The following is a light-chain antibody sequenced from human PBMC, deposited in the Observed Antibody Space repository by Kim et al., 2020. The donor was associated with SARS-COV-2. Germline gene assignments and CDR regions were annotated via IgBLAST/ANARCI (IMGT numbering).Light chain of an antibody. J-gene: IGKJ3*01. CDR1: QAIIDY. CDR2: AAS. CDR3: QQYKTYPFT. Sequence: ASVGDSIPITGRESQAIIDYLAWFQQKPGRAPKSLIHAASSLQSGVPSRFSGSGSGTDFSLTIHNVQPEDFATYYCQQYKTYPFTFGPGTKVDIK. V-gene: IGKV1-16*01.